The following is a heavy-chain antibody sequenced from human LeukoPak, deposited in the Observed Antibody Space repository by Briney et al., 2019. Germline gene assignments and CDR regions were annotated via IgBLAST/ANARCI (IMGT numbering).Heavy chain of an antibody. J-gene: IGHJ4*02. Sequence: SETLSPTCTVSGGSISSYYWSWIRRPPGKGLEWIGYIYYSGSTNYNPSLKSRLNISVDTSKNQFSLNLSSVTAADTAVYYCARGGAIAATIYSYWGQGTLVTVSS. V-gene: IGHV4-59*01. D-gene: IGHD5-12*01. CDR1: GGSISSYY. CDR2: IYYSGST. CDR3: ARGGAIAATIYSY.